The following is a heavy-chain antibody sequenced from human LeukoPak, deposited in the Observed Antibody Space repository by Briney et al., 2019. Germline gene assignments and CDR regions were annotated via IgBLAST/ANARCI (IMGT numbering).Heavy chain of an antibody. V-gene: IGHV1-69*06. CDR3: ARDGAWYYYGSGSYPNWFDP. Sequence: GASVKVSCKASGGTFSSYAISWVRQAPGQGLEWMGGIIPIFGTANYAQKFQGRVTITADKSTSTAYMELSSLRSEDTAVYYCARDGAWYYYGSGSYPNWFDPWGQGTLVTVSS. CDR1: GGTFSSYA. J-gene: IGHJ5*02. D-gene: IGHD3-10*01. CDR2: IIPIFGTA.